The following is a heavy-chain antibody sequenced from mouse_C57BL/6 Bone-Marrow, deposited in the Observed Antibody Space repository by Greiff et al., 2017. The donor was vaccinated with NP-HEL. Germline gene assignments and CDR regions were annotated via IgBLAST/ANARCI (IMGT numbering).Heavy chain of an antibody. V-gene: IGHV5-9-1*02. D-gene: IGHD2-12*01. CDR2: ISSGGDYI. J-gene: IGHJ1*03. CDR3: TRDRAIVYFDV. Sequence: EVKLEESGEGLVKPGGSLKLSCAASGFTFSSYAMSWVRQTPEKRLEWVAYISSGGDYIYYADTVKGRFTISRDNARNTLYLQMSSLKSEDTAMYYCTRDRAIVYFDVWGTGTTVTVSS. CDR1: GFTFSSYA.